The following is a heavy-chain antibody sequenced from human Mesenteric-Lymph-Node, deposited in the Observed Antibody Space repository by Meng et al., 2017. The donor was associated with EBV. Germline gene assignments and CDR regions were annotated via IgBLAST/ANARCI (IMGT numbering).Heavy chain of an antibody. Sequence: WIRQPPGKGLEWIGSIRSKANSYATAYAASVKGRFTISRDNTKNTLYLQMNSLRVEDTAQYFCSRDLAGPYDDWGQGTLVTVSS. CDR2: IRSKANSYAT. J-gene: IGHJ4*02. CDR3: SRDLAGPYDD. V-gene: IGHV3-73*01. D-gene: IGHD3-3*01.